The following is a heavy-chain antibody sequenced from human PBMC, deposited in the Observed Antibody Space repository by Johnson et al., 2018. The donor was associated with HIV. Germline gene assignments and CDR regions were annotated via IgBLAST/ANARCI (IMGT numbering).Heavy chain of an antibody. V-gene: IGHV3-30*14. D-gene: IGHD3-9*01. Sequence: QVQLVESGGGVVQPGRSLRLSCAASGFTFSSYAMHWVRQAPGKGLEWVAVISYDGSNKYYADSVKGRFTISRDNSETTLYLQMNSLRAEDTAVYYCAKDGWHDILTGQTPSGDAFDIWGQGTMVTVSS. J-gene: IGHJ3*02. CDR1: GFTFSSYA. CDR2: ISYDGSNK. CDR3: AKDGWHDILTGQTPSGDAFDI.